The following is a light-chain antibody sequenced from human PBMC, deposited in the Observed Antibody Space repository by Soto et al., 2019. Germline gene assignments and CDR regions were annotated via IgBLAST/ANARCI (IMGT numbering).Light chain of an antibody. V-gene: IGKV1-39*01. CDR1: EFSTNY. CDR2: AAS. J-gene: IGKJ1*01. CDR3: HQSYSTPRT. Sequence: DIQMTQSPSSLSASVGDRVSITCRASEFSTNYLYWFQHKPGKAPKLLIFAASNLQSGVPSRFSGSGFGTDFTLTISNLQPEDFATYYCHQSYSTPRTFGQGTKVDIK.